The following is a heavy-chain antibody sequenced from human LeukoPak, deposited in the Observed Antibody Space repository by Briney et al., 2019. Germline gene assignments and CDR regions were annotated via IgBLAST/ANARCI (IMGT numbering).Heavy chain of an antibody. CDR2: ISAYNGNT. Sequence: ASVKVSCKASGYTFTSYGISWVRQAPGQGLEWMGWISAYNGNTNYAQKLQGRVTMTTDTSTSTAYMELRSLRSDDTAVYYCARGHYYDSTNGAFDIWGQGTMVTVSP. D-gene: IGHD3-22*01. CDR1: GYTFTSYG. V-gene: IGHV1-18*01. CDR3: ARGHYYDSTNGAFDI. J-gene: IGHJ3*02.